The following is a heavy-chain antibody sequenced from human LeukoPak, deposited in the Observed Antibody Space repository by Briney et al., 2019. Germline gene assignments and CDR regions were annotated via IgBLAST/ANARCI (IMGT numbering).Heavy chain of an antibody. Sequence: PSETLSLTCTVSGGSISSYYWSWIRQPPGKGLEWIGYIYYSGSTNYNPSLKSRVTISVDTSKNQFSLKLSSVTAADTAVYYCARVRDGYNHWYFDLWGRGTLVTASS. D-gene: IGHD5-24*01. J-gene: IGHJ2*01. V-gene: IGHV4-59*01. CDR2: IYYSGST. CDR3: ARVRDGYNHWYFDL. CDR1: GGSISSYY.